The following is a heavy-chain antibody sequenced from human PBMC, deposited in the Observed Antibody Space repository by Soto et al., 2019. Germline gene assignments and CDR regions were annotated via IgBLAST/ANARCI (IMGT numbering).Heavy chain of an antibody. Sequence: GGSLRLSCASSGFTFSDHYMDLVRQAPGKGLEWVGRTRNKANSYTTEYAASVKGRFTISRDDSKNSLYLQMNSLKTEDTAVYCCARGGEGNDILTGYPSSAYYYYGMDVWGQGTTVTVSS. D-gene: IGHD3-9*01. CDR1: GFTFSDHY. J-gene: IGHJ6*02. CDR3: ARGGEGNDILTGYPSSAYYYYGMDV. V-gene: IGHV3-72*01. CDR2: TRNKANSYTT.